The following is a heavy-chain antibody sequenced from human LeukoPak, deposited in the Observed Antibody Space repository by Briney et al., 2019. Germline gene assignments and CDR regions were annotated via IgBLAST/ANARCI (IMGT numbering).Heavy chain of an antibody. CDR2: IYPGDSDT. Sequence: GESLKISCKGSGYSFTNYWIGWVRQMPGKGLEWMGIIYPGDSDTRYSPSFQGQVTISADKSISTAYLQWSSLKASDTAMYYCARTYYDILTGYFSSADYWGQGTLVTVSS. CDR3: ARTYYDILTGYFSSADY. CDR1: GYSFTNYW. V-gene: IGHV5-51*01. J-gene: IGHJ4*02. D-gene: IGHD3-9*01.